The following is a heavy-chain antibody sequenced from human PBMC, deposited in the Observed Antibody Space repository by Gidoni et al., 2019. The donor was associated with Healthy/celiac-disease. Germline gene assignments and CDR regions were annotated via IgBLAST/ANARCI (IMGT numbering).Heavy chain of an antibody. J-gene: IGHJ4*02. CDR1: GFTFSSYA. Sequence: EVQLLESGGGLVQPGGSLRLSCAASGFTFSSYAMSWVRQAPGKGLEWVSAISGSGGSTYYADSVKGRFTISRDNSKNTLYLQMNSLRAEDTAVYYCGGMVVAHRANYGDYDEHDYWGQGTLVTVSS. V-gene: IGHV3-23*01. CDR2: ISGSGGST. D-gene: IGHD4-17*01. CDR3: GGMVVAHRANYGDYDEHDY.